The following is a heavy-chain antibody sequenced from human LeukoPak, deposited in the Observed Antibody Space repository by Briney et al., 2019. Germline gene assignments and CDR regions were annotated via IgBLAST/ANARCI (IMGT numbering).Heavy chain of an antibody. V-gene: IGHV1-69*02. CDR3: ASHGVVVTNDAFDI. Sequence: SVKVSCKASGGTFSSYTISWVRQAPGQGLERMGRIIPILGIANYAQKFQGRVTITADKSTSTAYMELSSLRSEDTAVYYCASHGVVVTNDAFDIWGQGTMVTVSS. J-gene: IGHJ3*02. CDR2: IIPILGIA. CDR1: GGTFSSYT. D-gene: IGHD3-22*01.